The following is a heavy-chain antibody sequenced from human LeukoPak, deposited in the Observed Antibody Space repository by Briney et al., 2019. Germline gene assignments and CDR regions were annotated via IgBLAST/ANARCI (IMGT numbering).Heavy chain of an antibody. CDR1: GFTFSSYA. CDR2: ISYDGSNK. D-gene: IGHD2-15*01. V-gene: IGHV3-30-3*01. J-gene: IGHJ3*02. CDR3: ARDFPGRGGPKDAFDI. Sequence: GGSLRLSCAASGFTFSSYAMHWVRQAPGKGLEWVAVISYDGSNKYYADSVKGRFTISRDNSKNTLCLQMNSLRAEDTAVYYCARDFPGRGGPKDAFDIWGQGTMVTVSS.